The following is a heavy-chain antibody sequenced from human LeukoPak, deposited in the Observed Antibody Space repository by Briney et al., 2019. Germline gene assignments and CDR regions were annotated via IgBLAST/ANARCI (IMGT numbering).Heavy chain of an antibody. CDR3: ARDPWDYYGSGSYYIP. CDR2: IYYSGST. Sequence: PSETLSLTCTVSGGSISSNNYYWGWIRQPPGEGLEWIGSIYYSGSTYYNPSLKSRVTISVDTSKNQFSLKLSSVTAADTAVYYCARDPWDYYGSGSYYIPWGQGTLVTVSS. CDR1: GGSISSNNYY. J-gene: IGHJ5*02. V-gene: IGHV4-39*07. D-gene: IGHD3-10*01.